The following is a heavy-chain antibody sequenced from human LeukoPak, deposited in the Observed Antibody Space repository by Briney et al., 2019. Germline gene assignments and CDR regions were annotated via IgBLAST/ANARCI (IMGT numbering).Heavy chain of an antibody. CDR2: IYYSGST. V-gene: IGHV4-39*01. D-gene: IGHD6-6*01. CDR3: ARPGYSSSPDDAFDI. CDR1: GGSISSSSYY. J-gene: IGHJ3*02. Sequence: LETLSLTCTVSGGSISSSSYYWGWIRQPPGRGLEWIGSIYYSGSTYYNPSLKSRVTISVDTSKNQFSLKLSSVTAADTAVYYCARPGYSSSPDDAFDIWGQGTMVTVSS.